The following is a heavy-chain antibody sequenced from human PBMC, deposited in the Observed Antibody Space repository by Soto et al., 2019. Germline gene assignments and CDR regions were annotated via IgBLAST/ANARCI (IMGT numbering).Heavy chain of an antibody. CDR2: FDPEDGET. J-gene: IGHJ5*02. Sequence: ASVKVSCKVSGYTLTELSMHWVRQAPGKGLEWMGGFDPEDGETIYAQKFQGRVTMTEDTSTDTAYMELSSLRSEDTAVYYCATVAPATAINNWFDPWGQGTLVTVSS. CDR3: ATVAPATAINNWFDP. D-gene: IGHD2-2*02. CDR1: GYTLTELS. V-gene: IGHV1-24*01.